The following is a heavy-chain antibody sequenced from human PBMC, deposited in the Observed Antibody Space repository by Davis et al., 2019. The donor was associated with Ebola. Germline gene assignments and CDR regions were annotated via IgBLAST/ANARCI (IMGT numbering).Heavy chain of an antibody. CDR3: ARDSGDDPLYL. CDR1: GYIFTGYG. Sequence: ASVKVSCKASGYIFTGYGISWVRQAPGQGLEWMGWISGYNGNTKYVQKLQGRVTMTADTSTSTAYMELRSLTSDDTAVYYCARDSGDDPLYLWGQGTLVTVSS. D-gene: IGHD5-12*01. V-gene: IGHV1-18*01. CDR2: ISGYNGNT. J-gene: IGHJ5*02.